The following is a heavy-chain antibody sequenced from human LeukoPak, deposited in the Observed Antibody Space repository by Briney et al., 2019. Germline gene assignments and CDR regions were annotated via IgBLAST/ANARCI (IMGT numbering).Heavy chain of an antibody. CDR2: ISGSGGNT. J-gene: IGHJ4*02. CDR1: GFTFSSYA. D-gene: IGHD3-22*01. CDR3: AKGTYYYDSSGYYGGYYFDY. V-gene: IGHV3-23*01. Sequence: TGGSLRLSCATSGFTFSSYAMSWVRQAPGKGLEWVSSISGSGGNTYYADSVKGRFTISRDYSKNTLYLQMNSLRTEETAVYYCAKGTYYYDSSGYYGGYYFDYWGQGTLVTVSS.